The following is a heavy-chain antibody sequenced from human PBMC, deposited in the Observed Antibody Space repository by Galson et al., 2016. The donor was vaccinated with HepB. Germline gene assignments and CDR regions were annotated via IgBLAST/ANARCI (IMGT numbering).Heavy chain of an antibody. Sequence: VSCKASGYTFINYYIHWVRQAPGQGLEWMGIINPLSGGTDYAQRFQGRVTMTRDTSTSTVSMELSSLRSEDTAVYYCARAIMTPSDNWFDPWGQGSLVTVSS. CDR3: ARAIMTPSDNWFDP. CDR1: GYTFINYY. D-gene: IGHD2-8*01. J-gene: IGHJ5*02. CDR2: INPLSGGT. V-gene: IGHV1-46*01.